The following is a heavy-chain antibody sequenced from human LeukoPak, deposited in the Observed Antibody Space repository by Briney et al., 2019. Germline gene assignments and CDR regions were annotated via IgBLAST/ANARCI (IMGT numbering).Heavy chain of an antibody. J-gene: IGHJ4*02. Sequence: QVQLQESGPGLVKPSQTLSLTCTVSGGSISSGSYSWSWIRQPAGKGLEWIGRIYTSGSTNYNPSLKSRVTISVDTSKNQFSLKLSSVTAADTAVYYCASSTYSSGSDYWGQGTLVTVSS. D-gene: IGHD6-19*01. CDR2: IYTSGST. CDR1: GGSISSGSYS. V-gene: IGHV4-61*02. CDR3: ASSTYSSGSDY.